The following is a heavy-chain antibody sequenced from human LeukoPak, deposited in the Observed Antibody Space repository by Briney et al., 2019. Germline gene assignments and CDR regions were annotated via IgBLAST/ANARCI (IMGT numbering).Heavy chain of an antibody. J-gene: IGHJ4*02. CDR1: GYTLSIYG. V-gene: IGHV1-18*01. D-gene: IGHD4-17*01. Sequence: ASVKVSCKASGYTLSIYGFTWVRQAPGQGLEWMGWVSAYNGDTKYAQKLQGRVTMTTDTSTSTAYMELRSLRSDDTAVYYCARVNYGDYLPSFDYWGQGTLVTVSS. CDR2: VSAYNGDT. CDR3: ARVNYGDYLPSFDY.